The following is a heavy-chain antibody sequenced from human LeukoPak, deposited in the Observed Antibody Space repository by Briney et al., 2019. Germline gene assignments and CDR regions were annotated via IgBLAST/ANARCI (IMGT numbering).Heavy chain of an antibody. Sequence: PSETLSLTCTVSGGSISSSSYYWGWIRQPPGKGLEWIGSIYYSGSTYYNPSLKSRVTISVDTSKNQSSLKLSSVTAADTAVYYCARDNRRYYFDYWGQGTLVTVSS. CDR1: GGSISSSSYY. CDR3: ARDNRRYYFDY. CDR2: IYYSGST. J-gene: IGHJ4*02. D-gene: IGHD4-17*01. V-gene: IGHV4-39*07.